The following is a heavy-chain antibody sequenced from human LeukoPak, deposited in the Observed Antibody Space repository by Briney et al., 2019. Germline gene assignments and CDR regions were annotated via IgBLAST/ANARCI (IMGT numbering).Heavy chain of an antibody. CDR3: ASGYSYGYVYY. Sequence: EASVKVSCKASGGTFSSYAISWVRQAPGQGLEWMGGIIPIFGTANYAQKFQGRVTITADKSTSTAYMELSSLRSEDTAVYYCASGYSYGYVYYWGQGTLVPVSS. CDR1: GGTFSSYA. D-gene: IGHD5-18*01. J-gene: IGHJ4*02. CDR2: IIPIFGTA. V-gene: IGHV1-69*06.